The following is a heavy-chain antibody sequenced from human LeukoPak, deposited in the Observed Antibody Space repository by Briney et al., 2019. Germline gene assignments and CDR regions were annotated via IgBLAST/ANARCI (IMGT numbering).Heavy chain of an antibody. Sequence: QTGRSLSLSCAASGFIFDDYTMHWVRQAPGKGLEWVSGISGNSGSTGYADAVKGRFTISRDNAQNSLYLQMTSLRAEDTAIYYCAGDPYNGGGYGAFDIWGQGTTVTVSS. CDR1: GFIFDDYT. CDR3: AGDPYNGGGYGAFDI. V-gene: IGHV3-9*01. J-gene: IGHJ3*02. D-gene: IGHD3-22*01. CDR2: ISGNSGST.